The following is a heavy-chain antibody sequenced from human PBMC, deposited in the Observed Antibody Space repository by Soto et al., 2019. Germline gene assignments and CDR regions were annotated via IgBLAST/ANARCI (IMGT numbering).Heavy chain of an antibody. CDR1: GFSFSNAW. J-gene: IGHJ6*03. Sequence: GGSLRLSCAASGFSFSNAWMSWVRQAPGKGLEWVGRIKSKTDGGTTDYAAPVKGRFTISRDDSKNTLYLQMNSLKTEDTAVYYCTTLDNYDFWSGYFRYYYYYMDVWGKGTTVTVSS. V-gene: IGHV3-15*01. D-gene: IGHD3-3*01. CDR2: IKSKTDGGTT. CDR3: TTLDNYDFWSGYFRYYYYYMDV.